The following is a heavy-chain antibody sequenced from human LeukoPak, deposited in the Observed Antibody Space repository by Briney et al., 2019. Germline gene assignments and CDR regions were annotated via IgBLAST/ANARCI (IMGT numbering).Heavy chain of an antibody. D-gene: IGHD5-18*01. CDR2: IFYSGSI. CDR3: ASGPPTGYSYVY. V-gene: IGHV4-61*08. J-gene: IGHJ4*02. CDR1: GGSISSGGYY. Sequence: SQTLSLTCTVSGGSISSGGYYWSWIRQPPGKGLQWIGYIFYSGSINYNPSLKSRVTISVDTSKNQFSLKVTSVTAADTAVYYCASGPPTGYSYVYWGQGTLVTVSS.